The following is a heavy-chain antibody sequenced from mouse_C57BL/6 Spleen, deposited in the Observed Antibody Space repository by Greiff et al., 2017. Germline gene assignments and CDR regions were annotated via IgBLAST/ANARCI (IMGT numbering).Heavy chain of an antibody. J-gene: IGHJ4*01. Sequence: QVQLQQPGAELVRPGTSVKLSCKASGYTFTSYWMHWVQQRPGQGLEWIGVIDPADSYTNYNQKFKGKATLTVDTSSSTAYMQLSSLTSEDSAVYYCARGDGYYRDYAMDYWGQGTSVTVAS. D-gene: IGHD2-3*01. CDR1: GYTFTSYW. V-gene: IGHV1-59*01. CDR3: ARGDGYYRDYAMDY. CDR2: IDPADSYT.